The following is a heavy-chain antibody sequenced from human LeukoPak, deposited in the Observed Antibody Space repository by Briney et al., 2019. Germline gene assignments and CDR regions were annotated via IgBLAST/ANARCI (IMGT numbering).Heavy chain of an antibody. Sequence: ASVKVSCKASGYTFTSYYMHWVRQAPGQGLEWMGIINPSGGSTSYAQKFQGRVTMTRDMSTSTVYMELSSLRSEDTAVYYCARAGGEMVYAGDFGYWGQGTLVTVSS. J-gene: IGHJ4*02. CDR2: INPSGGST. D-gene: IGHD2-8*01. V-gene: IGHV1-46*01. CDR3: ARAGGEMVYAGDFGY. CDR1: GYTFTSYY.